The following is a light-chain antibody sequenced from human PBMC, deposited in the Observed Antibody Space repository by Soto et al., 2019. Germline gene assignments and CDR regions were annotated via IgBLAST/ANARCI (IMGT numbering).Light chain of an antibody. CDR1: QSASRN. V-gene: IGKV3-15*01. J-gene: IGKJ1*01. CDR2: GAS. CDR3: HQYNNWPPT. Sequence: EIVMTQSPATLSVSPGERATLSCRASQSASRNLAWYQQKPGQAPRLLIYGASTRVTGIPARFSGSGSGTESTLTISSLQSEDFAVYYCHQYNNWPPTLGRVTKVET.